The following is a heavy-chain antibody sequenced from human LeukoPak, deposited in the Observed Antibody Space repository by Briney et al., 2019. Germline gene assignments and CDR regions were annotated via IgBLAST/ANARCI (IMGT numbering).Heavy chain of an antibody. CDR3: ARDAGGPSGSGI. V-gene: IGHV4-31*03. CDR2: IYYSGST. Sequence: SQTLCLTCTVSGGSISSGGYYWSWIRQHPGKGLEWIGYIYYSGSTYYNPSLKSRVTISVDTSKNQFSLKLSSVTAADTAVYYCARDAGGPSGSGIWGQGTMVTVSS. J-gene: IGHJ3*02. D-gene: IGHD3-10*01. CDR1: GGSISSGGYY.